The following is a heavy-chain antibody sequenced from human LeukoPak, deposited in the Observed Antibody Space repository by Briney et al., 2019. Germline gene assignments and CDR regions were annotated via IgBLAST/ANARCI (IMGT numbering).Heavy chain of an antibody. J-gene: IGHJ3*01. Sequence: ASVKVSCKVSGYTLTELSMHWVRQAPGKGLEWMGGFDPEDGETIYAQKFQGRVTMTEDTPTDTAYMELRSLRSEDTAMYYCATALRLEALDLWGHGTMVTVSS. CDR1: GYTLTELS. CDR3: ATALRLEALDL. CDR2: FDPEDGET. V-gene: IGHV1-24*01. D-gene: IGHD3-16*01.